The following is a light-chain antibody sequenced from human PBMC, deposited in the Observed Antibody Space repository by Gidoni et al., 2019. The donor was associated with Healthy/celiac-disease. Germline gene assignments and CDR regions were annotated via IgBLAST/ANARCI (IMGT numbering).Light chain of an antibody. CDR2: AAS. CDR1: QVISSY. V-gene: IGKV1-9*01. CDR3: QQLNSYPLGT. J-gene: IGKJ1*01. Sequence: DIQLTQSPSFLSASVGDRVTINCRASQVISSYLAWYQQKPGKAPKLLIYAASTLQSWVPSRFSGSGSGTEFTLTISSLQPEDFATYYCQQLNSYPLGTFXXXTKVEIK.